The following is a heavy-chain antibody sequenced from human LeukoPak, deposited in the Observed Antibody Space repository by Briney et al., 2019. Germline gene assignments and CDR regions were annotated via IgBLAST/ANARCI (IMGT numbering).Heavy chain of an antibody. CDR3: AKGSVNTGNDY. J-gene: IGHJ4*02. CDR1: GFTVSNND. D-gene: IGHD2/OR15-2a*01. V-gene: IGHV3-66*01. Sequence: GGSLRLSCAASGFTVSNNDMSWVRQAPGKGLEWVSLIYSGGSTSYADSMKGRFTISRDNSKNTLYLQMNSLRAEDTAVYYCAKGSVNTGNDYWGQGTLVTVSS. CDR2: IYSGGST.